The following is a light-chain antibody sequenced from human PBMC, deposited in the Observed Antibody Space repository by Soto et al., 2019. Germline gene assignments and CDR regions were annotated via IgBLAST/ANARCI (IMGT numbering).Light chain of an antibody. CDR3: QSYDSSLSGSYV. CDR1: NSNIGAGYD. V-gene: IGLV1-40*01. CDR2: GNT. J-gene: IGLJ1*01. Sequence: QSVLTQPPSVSGAPGQRVTISCTGSNSNIGAGYDVHWYQHLPETAPKLLIYGNTNRPSGVPDRFSGSKSGTSASLAITGLQAEDEADYYCQSYDSSLSGSYVFGTGTKLTVL.